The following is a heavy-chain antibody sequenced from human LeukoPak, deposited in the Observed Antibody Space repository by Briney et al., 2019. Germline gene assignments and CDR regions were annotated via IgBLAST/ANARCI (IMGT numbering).Heavy chain of an antibody. CDR1: GFTFNDYP. CDR3: ATGSQPGTTFDY. D-gene: IGHD1-14*01. Sequence: GGSLRLSCAASGFTFNDYPMHWVRQAPGKGLEWVSLISGDGSVTYYADSVKGRFTISRDNSKNSLYLQINSLRLEDTAFYYCATGSQPGTTFDYWGQGTLVTASS. CDR2: ISGDGSVT. J-gene: IGHJ4*02. V-gene: IGHV3-43*02.